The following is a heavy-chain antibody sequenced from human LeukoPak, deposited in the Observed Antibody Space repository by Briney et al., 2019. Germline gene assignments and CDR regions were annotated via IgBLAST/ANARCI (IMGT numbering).Heavy chain of an antibody. Sequence: GGSLRLSCAASGFTFSGYWMIWVRQAPGKGLEWEANIKQDGSVKYYVDSVSVRFTISRDNAKNLLYLQMNSLRDEDTAVYYCVRDSGGYSSVWYDAFDVWGRGTKVTVSS. J-gene: IGHJ3*01. D-gene: IGHD6-19*01. CDR1: GFTFSGYW. V-gene: IGHV3-7*01. CDR3: VRDSGGYSSVWYDAFDV. CDR2: IKQDGSVK.